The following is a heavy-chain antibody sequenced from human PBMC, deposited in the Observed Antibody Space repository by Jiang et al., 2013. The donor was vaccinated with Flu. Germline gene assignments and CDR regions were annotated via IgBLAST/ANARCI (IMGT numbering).Heavy chain of an antibody. CDR3: AKDFYGVVAGGHWY. CDR2: ISYDGSKK. V-gene: IGHV3-30*18. J-gene: IGHJ2*01. CDR1: GFTFSNYG. Sequence: VQLLESGGGVVQPGRSLRLSCAASGFTFSNYGMHWVRQAPGKGLEWVAVISYDGSKKYYADSVKGRFTISRDNSKNTLYLQMNSLRPEDTAVYYCAKDFYGVVAGGHWY. D-gene: IGHD6-19*01.